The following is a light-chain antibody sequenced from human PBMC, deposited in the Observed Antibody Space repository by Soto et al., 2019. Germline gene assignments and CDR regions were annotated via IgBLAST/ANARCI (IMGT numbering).Light chain of an antibody. V-gene: IGLV1-44*01. CDR2: SNN. CDR3: ASWDDSLKGVI. Sequence: QSVLTQPPSASGTPGQRVTISCSGGDSNILSNNANWYQHLPGTAPKLLIYSNNQRPSGVPDRFSGSKSGTSASLAISGLQSEDEADYYCASWDDSLKGVIFGGGTKLTVL. J-gene: IGLJ2*01. CDR1: DSNILSNN.